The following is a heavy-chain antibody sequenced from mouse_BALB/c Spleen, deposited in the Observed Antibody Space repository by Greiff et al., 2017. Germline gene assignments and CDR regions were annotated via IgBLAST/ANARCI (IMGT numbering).Heavy chain of an antibody. V-gene: IGHV14-1*02. CDR3: AGTGTFAY. D-gene: IGHD4-1*01. Sequence: VQLKESGAELVRPGALVKLSCKASGFNIKDYYMHWVKQRPEQGLEWIGWIDPENGNTIYDPKFQGKASITADTSSNTAYLQLSSLTSEDTAVYYCAGTGTFAYWGQGTLVTVSA. CDR1: GFNIKDYY. CDR2: IDPENGNT. J-gene: IGHJ3*01.